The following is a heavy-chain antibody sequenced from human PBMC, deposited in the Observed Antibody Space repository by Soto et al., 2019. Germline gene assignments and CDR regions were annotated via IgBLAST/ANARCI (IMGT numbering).Heavy chain of an antibody. V-gene: IGHV1-69*12. CDR2: IIPIFDTA. Sequence: QVQLVQSGAEVKKPGSSVKVSCKASGGTFSSYAISWVRQAPGQGLEWMGGIIPIFDTADYAQKFQGRVTITADESPNPAYVELSSLRSEDPAVYYCAGHSSGVPGYYYGMDVGGQGTTVTVSS. CDR3: AGHSSGVPGYYYGMDV. D-gene: IGHD3-22*01. CDR1: GGTFSSYA. J-gene: IGHJ6*02.